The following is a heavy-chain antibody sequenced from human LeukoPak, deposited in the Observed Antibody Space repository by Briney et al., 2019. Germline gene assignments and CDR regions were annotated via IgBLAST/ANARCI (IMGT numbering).Heavy chain of an antibody. CDR2: VSGSGDNT. Sequence: GGSLRLSCAASGFTFNNYAMTWVRQAPGKGLEWVSVVSGSGDNTNYADSVKGRFTISRDNSKNTLYLQMNSLRAEDTAVYYCAKGRVGATYDYWGQGTLVTVSS. D-gene: IGHD1-26*01. J-gene: IGHJ4*02. CDR1: GFTFNNYA. V-gene: IGHV3-23*01. CDR3: AKGRVGATYDY.